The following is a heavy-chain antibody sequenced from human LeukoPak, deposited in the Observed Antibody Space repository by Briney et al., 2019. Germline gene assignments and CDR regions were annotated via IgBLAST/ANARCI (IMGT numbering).Heavy chain of an antibody. D-gene: IGHD6-13*01. CDR3: ARGNGVAAADYFDY. Sequence: ASVKVSCKASGYTFTDYYLHWVRQAPGQGLEWMGWINAGNGNTKYSQEFQGRVTITRDTSASTAYMELSSLRSEDMAVYYCARGNGVAAADYFDYWGQGTLVTVSS. CDR1: GYTFTDYY. CDR2: INAGNGNT. V-gene: IGHV1-3*03. J-gene: IGHJ4*02.